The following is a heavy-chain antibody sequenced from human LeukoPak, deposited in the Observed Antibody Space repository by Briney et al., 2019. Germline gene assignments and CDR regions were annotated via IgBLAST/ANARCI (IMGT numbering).Heavy chain of an antibody. V-gene: IGHV1-2*02. CDR2: INPKNGGT. J-gene: IGHJ3*01. CDR1: GYTFTDYY. D-gene: IGHD3-16*01. CDR3: ARLATWGS. Sequence: ASVKVSCKASGYTFTDYYIHWVRQAPGQGLEWMGWINPKNGGTNYAQKFQGRVTMTRDTSISTAYMEMSTLRSDHTAVYYCARLATWGSWGQGTMVTVSS.